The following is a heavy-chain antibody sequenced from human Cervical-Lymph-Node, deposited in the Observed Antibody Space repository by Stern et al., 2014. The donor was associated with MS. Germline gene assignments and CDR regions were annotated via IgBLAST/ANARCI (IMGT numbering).Heavy chain of an antibody. J-gene: IGHJ4*02. CDR3: ARAAVTTRVLDS. D-gene: IGHD4-17*01. V-gene: IGHV5-51*01. CDR1: GYSFTNYW. CDR2: IYPGDSDP. Sequence: EVHLVESGAEVKKPGESLKISCKGSGYSFTNYWIGWVRQMPGKGLEWMGLIYPGDSDPRYSPSFQGQVTISADKFINTAYLQWSSLKVSDTATYYCARAAVTTRVLDSWGQGTLVTVSS.